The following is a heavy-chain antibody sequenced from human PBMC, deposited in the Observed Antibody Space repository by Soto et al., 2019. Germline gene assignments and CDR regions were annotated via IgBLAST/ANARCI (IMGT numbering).Heavy chain of an antibody. CDR2: IYYSGDT. J-gene: IGHJ4*02. CDR3: ARSEATGLDY. V-gene: IGHV4-30-4*01. CDR1: GDSIISGDYY. Sequence: PSETLSLTCTVSGDSIISGDYYWSWIRQTPGKGLGWIGYIYYSGDTNYNPSLKSRVIISVDTSKNQFSLKLSSVTAADTAVYYCARSEATGLDYWGQGTLVTVSS. D-gene: IGHD1-26*01.